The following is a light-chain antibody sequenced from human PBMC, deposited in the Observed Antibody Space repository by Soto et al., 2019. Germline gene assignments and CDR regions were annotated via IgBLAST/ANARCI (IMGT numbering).Light chain of an antibody. CDR3: CSYAGSYIGV. CDR1: SSDVGGYNY. J-gene: IGLJ1*01. Sequence: QSALTQPRSVSGSPGQSVTISCTGTSSDVGGYNYVSWYQQHPGKAPKLMIYDVSKRPSGVPDRFSGSKSGNTASLTISGLQAEDEADYNCCSYAGSYIGVFATGTKLTVL. V-gene: IGLV2-11*01. CDR2: DVS.